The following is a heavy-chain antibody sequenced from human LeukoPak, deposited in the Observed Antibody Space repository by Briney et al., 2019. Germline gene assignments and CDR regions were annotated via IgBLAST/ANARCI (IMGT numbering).Heavy chain of an antibody. Sequence: GGSLRLSCAASEFTFSSYSTNWVRQAPGKGLEWVSYISSSSSTIYYADSVKGRFTISRDNAKNSLYLQMNSLRAEDTAVYYCARDSSGYSYGYDYYYYGMDVWGQGTTVTVSS. D-gene: IGHD5-18*01. J-gene: IGHJ6*02. CDR1: EFTFSSYS. V-gene: IGHV3-48*01. CDR3: ARDSSGYSYGYDYYYYGMDV. CDR2: ISSSSSTI.